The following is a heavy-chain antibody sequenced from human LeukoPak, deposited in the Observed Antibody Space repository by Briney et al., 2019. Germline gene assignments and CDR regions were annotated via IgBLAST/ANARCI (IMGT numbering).Heavy chain of an antibody. CDR3: ATLSPYCSSTSCPQSEAYYFDY. CDR2: INPYRGGT. CDR1: GYTFTGYY. V-gene: IGHV1-2*02. J-gene: IGHJ4*02. D-gene: IGHD2-2*01. Sequence: GASVKVSCKASGYTFTGYYMHWVRQAPGQGLEGMGWINPYRGGTNYAQKFQGRVTMTRDTSISTAYMELSRLRSDDTAVYYCATLSPYCSSTSCPQSEAYYFDYWGQGTLVTVAS.